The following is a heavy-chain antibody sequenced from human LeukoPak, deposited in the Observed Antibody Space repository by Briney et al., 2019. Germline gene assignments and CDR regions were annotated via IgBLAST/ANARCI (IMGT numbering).Heavy chain of an antibody. D-gene: IGHD5-18*01. CDR3: ASVNTAMVTGHYYFDY. J-gene: IGHJ4*02. V-gene: IGHV4-39*07. Sequence: SETLSLTCTVSGGSISSSSYYWGWIRQPPGKGLEWIGSIYYSGSTYYNPSLKSRVTISVDTSKNQFSLKLSSVTAADTAVYYCASVNTAMVTGHYYFDYWGQGTLVTVSS. CDR1: GGSISSSSYY. CDR2: IYYSGST.